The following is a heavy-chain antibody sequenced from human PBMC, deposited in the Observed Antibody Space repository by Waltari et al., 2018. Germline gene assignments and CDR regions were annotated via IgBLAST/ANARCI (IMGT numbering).Heavy chain of an antibody. J-gene: IGHJ3*02. CDR3: ARDSRIAAAGTWIDAFDI. CDR1: GFTVSSNY. D-gene: IGHD6-13*01. CDR2: IYSGGST. Sequence: EVQLVESGGGLIQPGGSLRLSCAASGFTVSSNYMSWVRQAPGKGLEWVSVIYSGGSTYYADSVKGRFTISRDNSKNTLYLQMNSLRAEDTAVYYCARDSRIAAAGTWIDAFDIWGQGTMVTVSS. V-gene: IGHV3-53*01.